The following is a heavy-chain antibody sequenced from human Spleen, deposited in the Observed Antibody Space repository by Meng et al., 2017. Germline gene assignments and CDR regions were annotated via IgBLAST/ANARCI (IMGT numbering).Heavy chain of an antibody. CDR2: IKQDGSEK. CDR1: GFTFSSYW. Sequence: GGSLRLSCAASGFTFSSYWMSWVRQAPGKGLEWVANIKQDGSEKYYVDSVKGRFTISRDNAKNSLYLQMNSLRAEDTAVYYCARDRRVSGLITMVRGGGPDWFDPWGQGTLVTVSS. CDR3: ARDRRVSGLITMVRGGGPDWFDP. V-gene: IGHV3-7*01. D-gene: IGHD3-10*01. J-gene: IGHJ5*02.